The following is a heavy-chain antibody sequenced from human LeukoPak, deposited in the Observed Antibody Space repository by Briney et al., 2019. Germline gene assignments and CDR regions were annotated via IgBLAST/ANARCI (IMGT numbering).Heavy chain of an antibody. J-gene: IGHJ5*02. CDR2: IYYSGST. CDR1: GGSISSYY. CDR3: ARGGIVAPNWFDP. D-gene: IGHD1-26*01. Sequence: SPSETLSLTCTVSGGSISSYYWSWIRQPPGKGLEWIGYIYYSGSTNYNPSLKSRVTISVDTSKNQFSLKLSSVTAADTAVYYCARGGIVAPNWFDPWGQGTLVTVSS. V-gene: IGHV4-59*01.